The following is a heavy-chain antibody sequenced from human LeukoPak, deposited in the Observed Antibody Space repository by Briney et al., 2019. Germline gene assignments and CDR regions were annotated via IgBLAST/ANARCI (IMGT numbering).Heavy chain of an antibody. CDR3: ARSIAHTFGYSYGFDY. CDR2: IYYSGST. V-gene: IGHV4-31*03. D-gene: IGHD5-18*01. J-gene: IGHJ4*02. CDR1: GGSISSGGYY. Sequence: SETLSLTCTVSGGSISSGGYYWSWIRQHPGKGLEWIGYIYYSGSTYYNPSLKSRVTISVDTSKNQFSLKLSSVTAADTAVYYCARSIAHTFGYSYGFDYWGQGTLVTVSS.